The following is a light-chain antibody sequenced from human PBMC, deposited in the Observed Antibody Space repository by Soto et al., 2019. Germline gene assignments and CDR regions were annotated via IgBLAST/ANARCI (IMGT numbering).Light chain of an antibody. Sequence: EIVLTQSPGTLSLSPGERATLSCWASQSVSATYLAWYQQKPGQAPRLLIYGASSRATGIPDRFSGSGSGTDFTLTISRLEPADFAVYYCQQYDNSLYTFGQGTKLEIK. J-gene: IGKJ2*01. V-gene: IGKV3-20*01. CDR3: QQYDNSLYT. CDR1: QSVSATY. CDR2: GAS.